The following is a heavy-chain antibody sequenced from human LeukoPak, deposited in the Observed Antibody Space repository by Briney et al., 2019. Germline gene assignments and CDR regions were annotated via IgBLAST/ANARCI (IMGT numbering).Heavy chain of an antibody. CDR3: ARAFRIAAKPYFDY. CDR1: GVSFNDYY. V-gene: IGHV4-34*01. Sequence: PSETLSLTCAVSGVSFNDYYWSWIRQPPGKGLEWIGEINHSGSTNYNPSLKSRVTISVDTSKNQFSLKLSSVTAADTAVYYCARAFRIAAKPYFDYWGQGTLVTVSS. D-gene: IGHD6-25*01. CDR2: INHSGST. J-gene: IGHJ4*02.